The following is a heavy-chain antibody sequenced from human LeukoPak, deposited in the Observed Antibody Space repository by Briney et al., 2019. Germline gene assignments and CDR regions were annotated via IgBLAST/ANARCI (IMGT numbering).Heavy chain of an antibody. CDR3: ARGGYSYGLKDYYYYGMDV. Sequence: GGSLRLSCAASGFTFSSYSMNWVRQAPGKGLGGVSYISSSSSTIYYADSVKGRFTISRDNAKNSLYLQMNSLRAEDTAVYYCARGGYSYGLKDYYYYGMDVWGQGTTVTVSS. V-gene: IGHV3-48*04. CDR1: GFTFSSYS. J-gene: IGHJ6*02. CDR2: ISSSSSTI. D-gene: IGHD5-18*01.